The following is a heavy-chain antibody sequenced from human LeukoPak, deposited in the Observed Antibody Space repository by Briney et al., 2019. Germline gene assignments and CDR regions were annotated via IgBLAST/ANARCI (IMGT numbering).Heavy chain of an antibody. J-gene: IGHJ1*01. V-gene: IGHV1-18*01. CDR1: GYTFTSYG. CDR3: ARDSSDIRSLIAH. Sequence: GASVKVSCKASGYTFTSYGISWVRQAPGQGLEWMGWISAYNGNTNYAQKLQGRVTKTTDTSTSTAYMELRSLRSEDTAVYYCARDSSDIRSLIAHWGQGTLVTVSS. CDR2: ISAYNGNT. D-gene: IGHD2-15*01.